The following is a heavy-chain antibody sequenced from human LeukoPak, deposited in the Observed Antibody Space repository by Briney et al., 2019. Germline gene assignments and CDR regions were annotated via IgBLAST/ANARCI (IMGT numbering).Heavy chain of an antibody. CDR1: GFTFSNYA. Sequence: GGSLILSCAASGFTFSNYAMTWVRQAPGKGLEWVSGTSGGGDTTHYADSVKGRFTISRDNSKNMVYLQMDSLRAEDTAVYYCATQWSVGGPTWNYMDVWGKGTTVTVSS. CDR2: TSGGGDTT. CDR3: ATQWSVGGPTWNYMDV. D-gene: IGHD2-15*01. J-gene: IGHJ6*03. V-gene: IGHV3-23*01.